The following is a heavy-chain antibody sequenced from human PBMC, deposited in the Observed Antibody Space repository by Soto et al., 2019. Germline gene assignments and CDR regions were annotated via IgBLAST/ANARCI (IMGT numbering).Heavy chain of an antibody. D-gene: IGHD6-19*01. Sequence: SVKVSCKASGYTFTGYAMHWVRQAPGQRLEWMGWINAGNGNTKYSQKFQGRVTITRDTSASTAYMELSSLRSEDTAVYYCARAVAVPADFDYWGQGTLVTVPS. CDR3: ARAVAVPADFDY. V-gene: IGHV1-3*01. CDR2: INAGNGNT. CDR1: GYTFTGYA. J-gene: IGHJ4*02.